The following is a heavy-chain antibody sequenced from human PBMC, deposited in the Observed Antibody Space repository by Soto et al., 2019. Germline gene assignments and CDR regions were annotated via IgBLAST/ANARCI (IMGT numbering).Heavy chain of an antibody. CDR1: GYTFTSCY. CDR3: ARAXRVATIMNYYYYYGMDV. J-gene: IGHJ6*02. D-gene: IGHD5-12*01. Sequence: ASVKVSCKASGYTFTSCYMHWVRQAPGQGLEWMGIINPSGGSTSYAQKFQGRVTMTRDTSTSTVYMELSSLRSEDTAVYYCARAXRVATIMNYYYYYGMDVWGQGTTVTVSS. V-gene: IGHV1-46*01. CDR2: INPSGGST.